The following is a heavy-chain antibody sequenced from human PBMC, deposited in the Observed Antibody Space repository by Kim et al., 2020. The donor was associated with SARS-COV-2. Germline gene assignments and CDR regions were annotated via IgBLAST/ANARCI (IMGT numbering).Heavy chain of an antibody. V-gene: IGHV1-46*01. CDR1: GYTFTDYY. Sequence: ASVKVSCKASGYTFTDYYIFWVRQAPGQGPEWMGIINVNGGGARYAQKFQDRVTLTRDTSTSTVFMYLSSLRSGDTAVYYCVTLPEGLDVWGQGTTVTVSS. CDR2: INVNGGGA. CDR3: VTLPEGLDV. J-gene: IGHJ6*02.